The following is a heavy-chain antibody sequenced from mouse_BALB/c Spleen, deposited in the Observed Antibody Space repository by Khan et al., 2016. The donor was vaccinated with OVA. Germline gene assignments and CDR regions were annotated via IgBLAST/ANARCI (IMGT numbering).Heavy chain of an antibody. CDR1: GYTFTEYT. J-gene: IGHJ3*01. V-gene: IGHV1-18*01. CDR3: ASRGGFAY. Sequence: VQLQQSGPELVKPGASVKISCKTSGYTFTEYTMHWVKQSHGKSLEWIGGIDPNNGGTAYNHKFKGKATLTVDKSSSTASMEFCSLTSEDSAVYYCASRGGFAYWGQGTLVTVS. CDR2: IDPNNGGT.